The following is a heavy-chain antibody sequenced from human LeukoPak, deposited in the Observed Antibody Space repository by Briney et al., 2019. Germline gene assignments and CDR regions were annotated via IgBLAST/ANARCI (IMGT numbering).Heavy chain of an antibody. Sequence: PSESLSLTCTVSGGSISSYYWSWIRQPAGKGLEWIGRIYTSETTNYNPSLKSRVTMSVDTSKNQFSLKLSPVTAADTAVYYCARDKSDSSSTLYDYWGQGTLVTVSS. CDR3: ARDKSDSSSTLYDY. CDR1: GGSISSYY. J-gene: IGHJ4*02. CDR2: IYTSETT. V-gene: IGHV4-4*07. D-gene: IGHD2-2*01.